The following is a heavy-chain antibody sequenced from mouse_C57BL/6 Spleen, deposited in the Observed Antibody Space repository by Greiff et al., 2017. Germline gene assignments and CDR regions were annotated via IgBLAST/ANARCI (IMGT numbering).Heavy chain of an antibody. V-gene: IGHV1-15*01. CDR2: IDPETGGT. Sequence: VQLQQSGAELVRPGASVTLSCKASGYTFTDYEMHWVKQTPVHGLEWIGAIDPETGGTAYNQKFKGKAILTADKSSSTAYMELRSLTSEDSAVYYCTRYYGSSPAMDYWGQGTSVTVSS. J-gene: IGHJ4*01. CDR1: GYTFTDYE. D-gene: IGHD1-1*01. CDR3: TRYYGSSPAMDY.